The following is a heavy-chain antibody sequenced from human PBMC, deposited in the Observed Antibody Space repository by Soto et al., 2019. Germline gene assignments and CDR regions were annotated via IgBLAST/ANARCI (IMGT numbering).Heavy chain of an antibody. CDR2: TYYRSKWYN. D-gene: IGHD3-22*01. Sequence: SQTLSLTCPISGDSVSSNSAAWTWIRQSPSRGLEWLGRTYYRSKWYNHYAVSVKSRITVNPDTSKSQFSTQLTSVTPGDTAVYYCARRGPGGYICSWGKGTLVTVSS. CDR1: GDSVSSNSAA. J-gene: IGHJ5*02. CDR3: ARRGPGGYICS. V-gene: IGHV6-1*01.